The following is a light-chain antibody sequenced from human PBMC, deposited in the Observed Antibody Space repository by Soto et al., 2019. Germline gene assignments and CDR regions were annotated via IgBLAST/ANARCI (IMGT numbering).Light chain of an antibody. J-gene: IGLJ3*02. CDR3: SSYAGSSWV. Sequence: QSALTQPPSASGSPGQSVTISCTGTSSDVGGYNYVSWYQQHPGKAPKLMIYEVSKRHSGVPDRFSGSKSGNPASLTVSGLQAEDEADYYCSSYAGSSWVFGGGTKLTVL. V-gene: IGLV2-8*01. CDR1: SSDVGGYNY. CDR2: EVS.